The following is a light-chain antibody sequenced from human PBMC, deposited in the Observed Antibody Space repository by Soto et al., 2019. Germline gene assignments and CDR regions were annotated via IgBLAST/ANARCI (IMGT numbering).Light chain of an antibody. Sequence: EIVLTQSPATLSLSPGQAATLSCRASQNIYNYLAWYRQKPGQAPTLLIFDASTRPTGIPPRFSGSGSGTDFTLTISSLEPEDFAIYYCQSRSFRPEITFGGGTKVEI. CDR1: QNIYNY. CDR2: DAS. J-gene: IGKJ4*01. V-gene: IGKV3-11*01. CDR3: QSRSFRPEIT.